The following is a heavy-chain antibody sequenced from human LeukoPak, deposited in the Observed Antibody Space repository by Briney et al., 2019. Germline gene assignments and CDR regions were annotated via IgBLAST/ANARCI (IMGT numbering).Heavy chain of an antibody. CDR3: AGSRSYDFWSGYYRLDY. CDR2: IYTSGST. CDR1: GGSVSNYY. Sequence: YPSETLSLTFTVSGGSVSNYYWSWIRQASGKGLEWIGYIYTSGSTNYNPSLKSRVTISVDTSKNQFSLKLSSVTAADTAVYYCAGSRSYDFWSGYYRLDYWGQGTLVTVSS. J-gene: IGHJ4*02. D-gene: IGHD3-3*01. V-gene: IGHV4-4*09.